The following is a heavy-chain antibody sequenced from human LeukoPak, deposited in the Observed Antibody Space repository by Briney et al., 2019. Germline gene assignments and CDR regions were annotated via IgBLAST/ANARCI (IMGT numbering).Heavy chain of an antibody. J-gene: IGHJ4*02. Sequence: GGSLRLSCVASGIRLCALWLYWVSQAPGKGLELVASINEDGSEKYYVDSVKGRFTISRDNPKKSLYLQLNSLRVDDTAVYFCARISGAYDYWGQGTLVTVSS. V-gene: IGHV3-7*01. CDR3: ARISGAYDY. CDR2: INEDGSEK. CDR1: GIRLCALW. D-gene: IGHD7-27*01.